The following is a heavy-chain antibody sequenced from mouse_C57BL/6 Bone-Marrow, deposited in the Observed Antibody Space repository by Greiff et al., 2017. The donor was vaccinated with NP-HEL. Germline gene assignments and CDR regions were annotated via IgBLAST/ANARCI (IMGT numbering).Heavy chain of an antibody. CDR1: GFTFSSYG. CDR3: ASPYDYDVAWFAY. Sequence: EVQLVESGGDLVKPGGSLKLSCAASGFTFSSYGMSWVRQTPDKRLEWVATISSGGSYTYYPDSVKGRFTISRDNAKNTLYLQMSSLKSEDTAMYYCASPYDYDVAWFAYWGQGTLVTFSA. J-gene: IGHJ3*01. D-gene: IGHD2-4*01. CDR2: ISSGGSYT. V-gene: IGHV5-6*01.